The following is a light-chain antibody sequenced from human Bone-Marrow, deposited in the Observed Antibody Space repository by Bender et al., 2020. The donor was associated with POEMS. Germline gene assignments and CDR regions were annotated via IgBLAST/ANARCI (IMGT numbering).Light chain of an antibody. Sequence: QSALTQPASVSGSPGQSLTISCTGNRIDVGRYDFVSWYQQHPGKAPKLMIYDVTRRHAGVSHRFSGSKSGNTASLTVSGLQAEDEADDFCSSYAGGNVGFGGGAKGSV. CDR2: DVT. J-gene: IGLJ3*02. V-gene: IGLV2-14*03. CDR1: RIDVGRYDF. CDR3: SSYAGGNVG.